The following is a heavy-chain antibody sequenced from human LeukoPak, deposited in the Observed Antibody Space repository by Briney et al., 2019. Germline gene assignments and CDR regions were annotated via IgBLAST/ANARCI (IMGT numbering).Heavy chain of an antibody. CDR1: GGSFSGYY. V-gene: IGHV4-59*12. Sequence: SETLSLTCAVYGGSFSGYYWSWIRQPPGKGLEWIGYIYYSGSTNYNPSLKSRVTISVDTSKNQFSLKLSSVTAADTAVYYCARELGSTVTTGAYYFDYWGQGTLVTVSS. J-gene: IGHJ4*02. CDR3: ARELGSTVTTGAYYFDY. CDR2: IYYSGST. D-gene: IGHD4-17*01.